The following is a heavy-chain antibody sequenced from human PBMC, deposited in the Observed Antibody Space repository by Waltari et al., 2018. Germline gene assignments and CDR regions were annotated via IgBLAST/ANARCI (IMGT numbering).Heavy chain of an antibody. CDR3: ARGLQLPGYYYYGMDV. J-gene: IGHJ6*02. CDR1: GYTFTRYA. D-gene: IGHD2-2*01. Sequence: QVQLVQSGAEVKKPGASVKVSCKASGYTFTRYAMHWVRQAPGQRLEWMGWINAGNGNTKYSQKFQGRVTITRDTSASTAYMELSSLRSEDTAVYYCARGLQLPGYYYYGMDVWGQGTTVTVSS. V-gene: IGHV1-3*01. CDR2: INAGNGNT.